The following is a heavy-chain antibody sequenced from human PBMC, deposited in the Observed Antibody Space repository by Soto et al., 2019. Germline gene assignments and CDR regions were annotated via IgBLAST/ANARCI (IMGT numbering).Heavy chain of an antibody. CDR1: GYTFTISY. D-gene: IGHD2-2*01. CDR2: INPSGGIT. V-gene: IGHV1-46*01. Sequence: ASVKVSCKASGYTFTISYIHWVRQAPLQGLEWMGIINPSGGITSYAQKFQGRVTMTRDTSTSTVYMELSNLTSDDTAIYYCARRYCTSTSCYYFDLWGQGTLVTVSS. CDR3: ARRYCTSTSCYYFDL. J-gene: IGHJ4*02.